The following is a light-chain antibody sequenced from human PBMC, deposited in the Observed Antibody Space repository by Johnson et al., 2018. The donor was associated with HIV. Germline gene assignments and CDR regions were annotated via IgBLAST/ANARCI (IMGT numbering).Light chain of an antibody. CDR1: SSHIGNNY. V-gene: IGLV1-51*02. CDR2: ENN. CDR3: GTWDSSLNSYV. J-gene: IGLJ1*01. Sequence: VLTQPPSVSAAPGQQVTISCSGSSSHIGNNYVSWYQQLPGTAPKLLIYENNKRPSGIPDRFSGSKSGTSTTLGITGLQTGDEADYYCGTWDSSLNSYVFGTGTKVSVL.